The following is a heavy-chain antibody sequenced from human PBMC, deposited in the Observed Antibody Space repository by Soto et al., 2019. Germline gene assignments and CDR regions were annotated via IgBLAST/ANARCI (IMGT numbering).Heavy chain of an antibody. Sequence: ASVKVSCKASGGTFSSYAISWVRQAPGQGLEWMGGIIPIFGTANYAQKFQGRVTITADESTSTAYMELSSLRSEDTAVYYCARDRVSPTYRYYYYGMDVWGQGTTVTVSS. J-gene: IGHJ6*02. D-gene: IGHD2-2*02. V-gene: IGHV1-69*13. CDR3: ARDRVSPTYRYYYYGMDV. CDR1: GGTFSSYA. CDR2: IIPIFGTA.